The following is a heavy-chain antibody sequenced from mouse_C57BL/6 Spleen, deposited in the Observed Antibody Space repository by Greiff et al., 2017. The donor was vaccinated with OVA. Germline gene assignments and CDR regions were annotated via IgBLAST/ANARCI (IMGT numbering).Heavy chain of an antibody. CDR2: IDPSDSYT. CDR1: GYTFTSYW. V-gene: IGHV1-50*01. Sequence: QVQLQQPGAELVKPGASVKLSCKASGYTFTSYWMQWVKQRPGQGLEWIGEIDPSDSYTNYNQKFKGKATLTVDTSSSPAYMQLSSLTSEDSAVYYCARGYGSSYGYFDVWGTGTTVTVSS. CDR3: ARGYGSSYGYFDV. D-gene: IGHD1-1*01. J-gene: IGHJ1*03.